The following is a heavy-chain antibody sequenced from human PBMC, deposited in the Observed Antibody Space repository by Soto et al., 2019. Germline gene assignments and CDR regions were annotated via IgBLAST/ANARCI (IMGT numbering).Heavy chain of an antibody. CDR1: GFTFSSYG. Sequence: PGGSLRLSCAASGFTFSSYGMHWVRQAPGKGLEWVAVIWYDGSNKYYADSVKGRFTISRDNSKNTLYLQMNSLRAEDTAVYYCARDKSFFKGWTNYYYYYGMDVWGQGTTVTVSS. J-gene: IGHJ6*02. CDR3: ARDKSFFKGWTNYYYYYGMDV. V-gene: IGHV3-33*01. CDR2: IWYDGSNK. D-gene: IGHD6-19*01.